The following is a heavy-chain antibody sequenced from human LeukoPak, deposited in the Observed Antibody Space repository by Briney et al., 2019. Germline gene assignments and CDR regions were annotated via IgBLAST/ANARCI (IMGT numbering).Heavy chain of an antibody. CDR2: IYHTGNT. CDR1: GYSISSGYY. CDR3: AREGLAARRGGFDI. Sequence: KPSETLSLTCTVSGYSISSGYYWGWIRQPPGKGLEWIGYIYHTGNTNYSPSLRGRVTMSIDTSRNQFSLKLNSVTATDTAVYYCAREGLAARRGGFDIWGQGTVVTVSS. V-gene: IGHV4-38-2*02. D-gene: IGHD6-6*01. J-gene: IGHJ3*02.